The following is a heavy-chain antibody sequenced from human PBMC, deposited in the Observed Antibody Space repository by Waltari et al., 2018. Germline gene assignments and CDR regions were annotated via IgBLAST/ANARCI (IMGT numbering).Heavy chain of an antibody. CDR3: ARAGTVAPASEAYYYHHGMDV. Sequence: QVQLVQSGAEVKKPGSSVTVACKASGGSFNSFVISWVRQAPGQGLEWMGGIIPLFQTANHAQRFQGRGRITADESTRTVFMELSSLRSEDTAVYYCARAGTVAPASEAYYYHHGMDVWGQGTTVTVSS. CDR1: GGSFNSFV. CDR2: IIPLFQTA. J-gene: IGHJ6*02. V-gene: IGHV1-69*01. D-gene: IGHD2-15*01.